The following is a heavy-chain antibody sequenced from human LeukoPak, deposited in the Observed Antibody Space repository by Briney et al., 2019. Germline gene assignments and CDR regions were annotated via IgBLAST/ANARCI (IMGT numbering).Heavy chain of an antibody. V-gene: IGHV1-69*04. Sequence: PRASVKVSCKASGGTFSSYAISWVRQAPGQGLEWMGRIIPILGVADYAQKFRGRVTITADKSTSTAYMELSSLRSEDTAVYYCARGDYFDYWGQGTLVTVSS. CDR3: ARGDYFDY. CDR2: IIPILGVA. D-gene: IGHD3-16*01. CDR1: GGTFSSYA. J-gene: IGHJ4*02.